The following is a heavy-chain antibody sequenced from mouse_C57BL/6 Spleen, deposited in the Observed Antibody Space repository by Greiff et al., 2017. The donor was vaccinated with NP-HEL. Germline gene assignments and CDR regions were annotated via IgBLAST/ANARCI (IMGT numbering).Heavy chain of an antibody. J-gene: IGHJ3*01. Sequence: EVQLVESGPVLVKPGASVKMSCKASGYTFTDYYMNWVKQSHGKSLEWIGVFNPYNGGTSYNQKFKGQATLTVDKSASTAYMELNSLTSEDSAVYYCARDYGSSSWFAYWGQGTLVTVSA. CDR1: GYTFTDYY. CDR3: ARDYGSSSWFAY. V-gene: IGHV1-19*01. CDR2: FNPYNGGT. D-gene: IGHD1-1*01.